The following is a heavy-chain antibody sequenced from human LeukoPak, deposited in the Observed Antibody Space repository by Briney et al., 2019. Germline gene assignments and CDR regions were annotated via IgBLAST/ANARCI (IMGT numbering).Heavy chain of an antibody. CDR3: AREEDDGGRLPPGDY. D-gene: IGHD1-1*01. V-gene: IGHV1-2*02. CDR1: GYTFTGYY. Sequence: GASVKVSCKASGYTFTGYYMHWVRHAPGQGLEWMGWINPNSGGTNYAQKFQGRVTMTRDTSISTAYMELSRLRSDDTAVYYCAREEDDGGRLPPGDYWGQGTLVTASS. J-gene: IGHJ4*02. CDR2: INPNSGGT.